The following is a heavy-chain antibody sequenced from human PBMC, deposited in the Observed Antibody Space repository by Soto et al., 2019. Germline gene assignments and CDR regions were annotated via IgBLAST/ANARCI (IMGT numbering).Heavy chain of an antibody. D-gene: IGHD3-10*01. CDR1: GGSISSSNW. Sequence: SETLSLTCAVSGGSISSSNWWSWVRQPPGKGLEWIGEIYHSGSTNYNPSLKSRVTISVDKSKNQFSLKLSSVTAADTAVYYCARGVGELSKYYFDYWGQGTLVTVSS. CDR2: IYHSGST. CDR3: ARGVGELSKYYFDY. V-gene: IGHV4-4*02. J-gene: IGHJ4*02.